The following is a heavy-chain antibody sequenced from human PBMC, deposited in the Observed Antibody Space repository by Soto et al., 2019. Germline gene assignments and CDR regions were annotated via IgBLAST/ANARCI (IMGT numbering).Heavy chain of an antibody. CDR3: ARGMTTVTTFHY. CDR2: IWYDGSNK. CDR1: GFTFSSYG. J-gene: IGHJ4*02. D-gene: IGHD4-17*01. Sequence: GGSLRLSCAASGFTFSSYGMHWVRQAPGKGLEWVAVIWYDGSNKYYADSVKGRFTISRDNSKNTLYLQMNSLRAEDTAVYYCARGMTTVTTFHYWGQGTLVTVSS. V-gene: IGHV3-33*01.